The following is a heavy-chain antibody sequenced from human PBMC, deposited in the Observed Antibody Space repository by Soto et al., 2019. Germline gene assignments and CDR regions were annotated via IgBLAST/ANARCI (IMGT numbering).Heavy chain of an antibody. Sequence: ASVKVSCKASGYTFTDYDMNWVRQATGQGPEWMGWMNPNSGDTGYAQKFQGRVTMTTDTSTSTVHMELRSLRSDDTAVYYCARDWNCTNSACHNCFDPWGQGTLVTVSS. V-gene: IGHV1-8*01. J-gene: IGHJ5*02. D-gene: IGHD2-8*01. CDR2: MNPNSGDT. CDR3: ARDWNCTNSACHNCFDP. CDR1: GYTFTDYD.